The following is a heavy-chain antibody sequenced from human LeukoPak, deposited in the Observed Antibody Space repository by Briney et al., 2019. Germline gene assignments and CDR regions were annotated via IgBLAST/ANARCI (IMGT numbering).Heavy chain of an antibody. CDR3: ARGRAFQYYDSPFDP. CDR2: INPNSGGT. Sequence: GASVKVSCKASGYTFTGYYMHWVRQAPGQGLEWMGWINPNSGGTNYAQKFQGRVTMTRDTSISTAYMELSRLRSDDTAVYYCARGRAFQYYDSPFDPWGQGTLVTVSS. D-gene: IGHD3-22*01. J-gene: IGHJ5*02. V-gene: IGHV1-2*02. CDR1: GYTFTGYY.